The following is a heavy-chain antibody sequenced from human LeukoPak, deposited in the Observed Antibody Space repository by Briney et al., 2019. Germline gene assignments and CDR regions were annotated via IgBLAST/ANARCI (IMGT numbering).Heavy chain of an antibody. Sequence: ASVKVSCKASGYTFTSYDINWVRQAPGQGLEWMGWISAYNGNTNYAQKLQGRVTMTTDTSTSTAYMELRSLRSDDTAVYYCARVAGYYDSSGYFGYWGQGTLVTVSS. D-gene: IGHD3-22*01. CDR3: ARVAGYYDSSGYFGY. V-gene: IGHV1-18*01. CDR1: GYTFTSYD. J-gene: IGHJ4*02. CDR2: ISAYNGNT.